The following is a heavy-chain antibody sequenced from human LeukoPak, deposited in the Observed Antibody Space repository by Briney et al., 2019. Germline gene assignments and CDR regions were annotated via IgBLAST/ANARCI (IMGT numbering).Heavy chain of an antibody. V-gene: IGHV1-69*04. CDR1: GGTFSSYA. Sequence: GASVKVSRKASGGTFSSYAISWVRQAPGQGLEWMGRIIPILGIANYAQKFQGRVTITADKSTSTAYMELSSLRSEDTAVYYCARAPWAAAGTGTFDYWGQGTLVTVSS. D-gene: IGHD6-13*01. J-gene: IGHJ4*02. CDR2: IIPILGIA. CDR3: ARAPWAAAGTGTFDY.